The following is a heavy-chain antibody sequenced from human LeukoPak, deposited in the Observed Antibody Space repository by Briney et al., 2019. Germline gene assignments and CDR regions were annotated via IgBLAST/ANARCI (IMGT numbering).Heavy chain of an antibody. V-gene: IGHV1-2*02. CDR1: GYTFTGYY. J-gene: IGHJ4*02. Sequence: GASVKVSCKASGYTFTGYYMHWVRQAPGQGVEWMGWINPNSGGTNYAQKFQGRVTMTRDTSISTAYMELSRLRSDDTAVYYCARVEYSYGCVDYWGQGTLVTVSS. CDR2: INPNSGGT. CDR3: ARVEYSYGCVDY. D-gene: IGHD5-18*01.